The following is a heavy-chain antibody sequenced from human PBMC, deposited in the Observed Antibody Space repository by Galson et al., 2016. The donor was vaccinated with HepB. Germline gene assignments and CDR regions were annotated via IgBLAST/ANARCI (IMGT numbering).Heavy chain of an antibody. Sequence: SETLSLTCTVSGGSISNYCWIWIRQPLGKGLEWIGYICDYGSTNYNPSLMSRVTISLDTSKSRFSLNLSSVTAADTAVYYCARRDYSSSTFDSWGQGTLVTVSS. CDR1: GGSISNYC. V-gene: IGHV4-59*13. D-gene: IGHD6-6*01. J-gene: IGHJ4*02. CDR2: ICDYGST. CDR3: ARRDYSSSTFDS.